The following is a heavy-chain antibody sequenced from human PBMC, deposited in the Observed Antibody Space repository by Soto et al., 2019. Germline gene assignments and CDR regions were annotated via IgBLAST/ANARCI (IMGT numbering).Heavy chain of an antibody. CDR2: MNPSSANT. Sequence: ASVKVSCKASRYTFISYDINWVRQAPGQGLEWMGWMNPSSANTGYAQKFEGRISMTRNTSMNTAYMELNSLTSEDTAVYYCTRGQEVWWNAGPLGLHGLDVWGQGTTVTVSS. V-gene: IGHV1-8*01. J-gene: IGHJ6*02. CDR1: RYTFISYD. D-gene: IGHD3-16*01. CDR3: TRGQEVWWNAGPLGLHGLDV.